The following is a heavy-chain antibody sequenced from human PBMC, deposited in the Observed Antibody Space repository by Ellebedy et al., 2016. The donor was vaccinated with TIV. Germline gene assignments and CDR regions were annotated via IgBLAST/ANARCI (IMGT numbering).Heavy chain of an antibody. Sequence: MPSETLSLTCTVSGGSISIYYWSWIRQPQGKGLEWIGYIYNGGDTDYKPSLKSRVTISIDTSKNQFSLKLSSVTAADTAVYYCARTTGYGLTPHDTFDVWGQGTMVTVSS. D-gene: IGHD5-12*01. J-gene: IGHJ3*01. V-gene: IGHV4-59*01. CDR2: IYNGGDT. CDR3: ARTTGYGLTPHDTFDV. CDR1: GGSISIYY.